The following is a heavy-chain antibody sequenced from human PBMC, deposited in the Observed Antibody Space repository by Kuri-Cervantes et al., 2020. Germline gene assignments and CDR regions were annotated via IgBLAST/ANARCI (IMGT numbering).Heavy chain of an antibody. CDR3: ARWMGPRFDP. CDR1: GCSISSSSYY. J-gene: IGHJ5*02. Sequence: SETLSLTCTVSGCSISSSSYYWGWIRQPPGKGLEWIGSIYYSGRTYYNPSLKSRVTISVDTSKNQFSLKLSSVTAADTAVYYCARWMGPRFDPWGQGTLVTVSS. CDR2: IYYSGRT. V-gene: IGHV4-39*01. D-gene: IGHD2-2*03.